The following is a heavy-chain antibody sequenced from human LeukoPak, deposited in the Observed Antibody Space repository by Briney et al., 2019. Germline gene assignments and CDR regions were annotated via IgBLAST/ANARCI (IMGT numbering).Heavy chain of an antibody. J-gene: IGHJ4*02. D-gene: IGHD3-22*01. CDR1: GGSFSGYY. CDR2: INHSGST. V-gene: IGHV4-34*01. Sequence: PSETLSLTCAVYGGSFSGYYWSWIRQPPGKGLEWIGEINHSGSTNYNPSLKSRVTIPVDTSKNQFSLKLSSVTAADTAVYYCARSVTTYYYDSSGYGGLDYWGQGTLVTVSS. CDR3: ARSVTTYYYDSSGYGGLDY.